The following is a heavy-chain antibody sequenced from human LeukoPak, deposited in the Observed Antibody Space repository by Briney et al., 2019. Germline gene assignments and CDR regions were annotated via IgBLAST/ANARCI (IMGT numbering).Heavy chain of an antibody. CDR2: IKQDGSKK. CDR3: RGGGNIDEGFAS. Sequence: GGSLRLSCVASGFPFSSYWMTWVRQAPGKGLEWVANIKQDGSKKSYVDSVKGRFTISRDNAKNSLYLQMNSLRAEDTAIYYCRGGGNIDEGFASGGQGPLVPVS. V-gene: IGHV3-7*01. D-gene: IGHD3-16*01. CDR1: GFPFSSYW. J-gene: IGHJ4*02.